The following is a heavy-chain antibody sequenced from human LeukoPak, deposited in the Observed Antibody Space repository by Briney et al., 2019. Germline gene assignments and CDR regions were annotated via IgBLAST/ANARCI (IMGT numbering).Heavy chain of an antibody. Sequence: ASVTVSCKASGYTFTSYAMHWVRQAPGQRLECMGWINTGNGNTKYSQKFQGRVTITRDTSASTAYMDLSSLRSEDTAVYYCARNTETAIPLPYYFDYWGQGTLVTVSS. J-gene: IGHJ4*02. CDR3: ARNTETAIPLPYYFDY. V-gene: IGHV1-3*04. CDR1: GYTFTSYA. D-gene: IGHD2-21*02. CDR2: INTGNGNT.